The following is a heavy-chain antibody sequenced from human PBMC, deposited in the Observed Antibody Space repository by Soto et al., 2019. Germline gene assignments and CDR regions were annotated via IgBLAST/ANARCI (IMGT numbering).Heavy chain of an antibody. CDR2: IYYSGST. CDR1: GGSISIGGYY. V-gene: IGHV4-31*03. CDR3: ARGTDYYGSGSYSFWFDP. D-gene: IGHD3-10*01. J-gene: IGHJ5*02. Sequence: QVQLQESGPGLVKPSQTLSLTCTVSGGSISIGGYYWSWIRQHPGKGLEWIGYIYYSGSTYYNPSLKSRVTISVDTSKNQFSLKLSSVTAADTAVYYCARGTDYYGSGSYSFWFDPWGQGTLVTVSS.